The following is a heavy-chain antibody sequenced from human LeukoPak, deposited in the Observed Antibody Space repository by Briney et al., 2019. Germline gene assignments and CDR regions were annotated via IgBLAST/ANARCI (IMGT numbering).Heavy chain of an antibody. J-gene: IGHJ4*02. CDR1: GYTFTSYY. V-gene: IGHV1-46*01. D-gene: IGHD4-17*01. Sequence: ASVKVSCQASGYTFTSYYMHWLRQAPAQGLEWMGIINPSGGSTSYAQKFQGRVTMTRDTSTSTVYMELSSLRSEDTAVYYCARVQTTVSPHLDYWGQGTLGSVSS. CDR2: INPSGGST. CDR3: ARVQTTVSPHLDY.